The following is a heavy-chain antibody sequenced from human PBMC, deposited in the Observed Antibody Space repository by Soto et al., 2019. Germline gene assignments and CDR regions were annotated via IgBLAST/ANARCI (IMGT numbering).Heavy chain of an antibody. CDR2: IYYSGST. Sequence: SETLSLTCTVSGGSISSSSYYWGWIRQPPGKGLEWIGSIYYSGSTYYNPSLKSRVTISVDTSKNQFSLKLSSVTAADTAVYYCARLGFRSSWYRGLNWFDPWGQGTLVTVSS. CDR1: GGSISSSSYY. V-gene: IGHV4-39*01. D-gene: IGHD6-13*01. J-gene: IGHJ5*02. CDR3: ARLGFRSSWYRGLNWFDP.